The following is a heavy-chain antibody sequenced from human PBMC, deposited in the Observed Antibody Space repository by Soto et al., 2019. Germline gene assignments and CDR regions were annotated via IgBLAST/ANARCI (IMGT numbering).Heavy chain of an antibody. D-gene: IGHD3-10*01. V-gene: IGHV1-3*01. Sequence: ASVKVSCKASGYTFTSYAMHWVRQAPGQRLEWMGWINAGNGNTKYSQKFQGRVTITRNTSASTAYMELSSLRSDDTATYFCARALRGHLITLWGQGTLVTLSS. J-gene: IGHJ4*02. CDR3: ARALRGHLITL. CDR2: INAGNGNT. CDR1: GYTFTSYA.